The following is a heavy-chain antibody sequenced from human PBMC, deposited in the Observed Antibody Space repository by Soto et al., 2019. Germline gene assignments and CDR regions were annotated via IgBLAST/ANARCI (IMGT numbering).Heavy chain of an antibody. D-gene: IGHD3-3*02. CDR2: VSSTGST. CDR1: GASITQYY. Sequence: PSETLSLTCTVSGASITQYYWNWIRQSPGKGLGWIVSVSSTGSTVYNPSLTSRVTVSLDTSKNQFSLSLRSVTAADTAVYFCVRRVRTSNGDWFDLWGQGILVT. J-gene: IGHJ5*02. V-gene: IGHV4-4*08. CDR3: VRRVRTSNGDWFDL.